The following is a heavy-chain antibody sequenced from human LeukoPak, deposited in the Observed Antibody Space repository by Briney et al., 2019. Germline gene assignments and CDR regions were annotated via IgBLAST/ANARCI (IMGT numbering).Heavy chain of an antibody. D-gene: IGHD7-27*01. CDR2: ISGSGGST. CDR3: AKGNWGSGNYFDY. Sequence: SGGSLRLSCAASGFTFSSYAMSWVRQAPGKGLEWVSAISGSGGSTYYADSVKGRFTISRDNSKDTLYLQMNSLRAEDTAVYYCAKGNWGSGNYFDYWGQGTLVTVSS. V-gene: IGHV3-23*01. J-gene: IGHJ4*02. CDR1: GFTFSSYA.